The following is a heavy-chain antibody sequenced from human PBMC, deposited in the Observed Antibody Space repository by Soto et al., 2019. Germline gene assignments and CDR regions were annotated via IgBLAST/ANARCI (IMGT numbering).Heavy chain of an antibody. CDR1: GGTFSSYT. D-gene: IGHD4-17*01. Sequence: QVQLVQSGAEVNKPGSSVKVSCKASGGTFSSYTISWVRQAPGQGLEWMRRIIPMLGIANYAQKFQGRVTINADKSTSTAYMELSSLRSEDTAVYYCAIDDNYGGSDYWCQGTLVTVSS. V-gene: IGHV1-69*08. CDR3: AIDDNYGGSDY. CDR2: IIPMLGIA. J-gene: IGHJ4*02.